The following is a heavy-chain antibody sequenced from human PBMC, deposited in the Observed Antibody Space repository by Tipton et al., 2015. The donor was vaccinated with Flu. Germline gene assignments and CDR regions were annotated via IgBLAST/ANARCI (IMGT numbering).Heavy chain of an antibody. J-gene: IGHJ4*02. D-gene: IGHD2-2*01. CDR1: GFNVSSNY. Sequence: QLVQSGGGLIQPGGSLRLSCAASGFNVSSNYMSWVRQAPGKGLEWVSVIYSGGSTNYADSVKGRFTISRDDSKNTLYLQMNGLRAEDTAMYYCARGRGYCVTTTCLLPYDFWGQGTLVTVSS. CDR2: IYSGGST. CDR3: ARGRGYCVTTTCLLPYDF. V-gene: IGHV3-53*01.